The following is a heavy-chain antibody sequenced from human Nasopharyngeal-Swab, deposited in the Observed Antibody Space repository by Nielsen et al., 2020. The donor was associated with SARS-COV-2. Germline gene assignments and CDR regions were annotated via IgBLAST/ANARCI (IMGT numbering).Heavy chain of an antibody. Sequence: GESLKISCAASGFTFSSYWMHWVRQAPGKGLVWVSRINSDGSSTSYADSVKGRFTTSRDNAKNTLYLQMNSLRAEDTAVYYCARGGAAAEGYYGMDVWGQGTTVTVSS. V-gene: IGHV3-74*01. CDR1: GFTFSSYW. CDR2: INSDGSST. D-gene: IGHD6-13*01. CDR3: ARGGAAAEGYYGMDV. J-gene: IGHJ6*02.